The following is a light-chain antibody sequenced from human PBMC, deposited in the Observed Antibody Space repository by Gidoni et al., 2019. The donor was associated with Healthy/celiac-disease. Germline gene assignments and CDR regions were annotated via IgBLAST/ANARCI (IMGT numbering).Light chain of an antibody. Sequence: DIQMTQSPSTLSASVGDRVTITCRASQSISSWLAWYQQKPGKAPKLLIYKASSLESGVPSRFSGRGSGTEFTLTISSLPPDDFATYYCQQYNSYPWTFGQGTKVEIK. V-gene: IGKV1-5*03. CDR1: QSISSW. CDR3: QQYNSYPWT. J-gene: IGKJ1*01. CDR2: KAS.